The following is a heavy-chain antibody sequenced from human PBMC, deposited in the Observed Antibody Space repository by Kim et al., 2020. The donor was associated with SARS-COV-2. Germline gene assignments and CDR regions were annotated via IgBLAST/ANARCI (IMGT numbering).Heavy chain of an antibody. CDR1: GGSISSSNW. Sequence: SETLSLTCAVSGGSISSSNWWSWVRQPPGKGLEWIGEIYHSGSTNYNPSLKSRVTISVDKSKNQFSLKLSSVTAADTAVYYCARVELYGDWVFDYWGQGTLVTVSS. D-gene: IGHD4-17*01. V-gene: IGHV4-4*02. CDR2: IYHSGST. CDR3: ARVELYGDWVFDY. J-gene: IGHJ4*02.